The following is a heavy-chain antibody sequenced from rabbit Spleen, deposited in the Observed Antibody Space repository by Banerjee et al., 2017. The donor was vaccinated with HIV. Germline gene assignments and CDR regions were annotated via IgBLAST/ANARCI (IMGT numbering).Heavy chain of an antibody. D-gene: IGHD2-1*01. CDR2: IYPGFGIR. Sequence: QEQLVESGGGLVQPGGSLKLSCKASGFDFSTYSMSWVRQAPGKGLEWIAYIYPGFGIRNYANSMKGRFTISSDNAQNTVFLQMTSLTASDTATYFCARDWRYDDLDLWGPGTLVTVS. CDR3: ARDWRYDDLDL. J-gene: IGHJ4*01. CDR1: GFDFSTYS. V-gene: IGHV1S47*01.